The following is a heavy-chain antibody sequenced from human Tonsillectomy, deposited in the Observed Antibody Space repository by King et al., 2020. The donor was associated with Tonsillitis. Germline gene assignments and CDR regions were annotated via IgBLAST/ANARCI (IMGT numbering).Heavy chain of an antibody. CDR1: GVSISSSSYY. V-gene: IGHV4-39*01. Sequence: LQLQESGPGLVKPSETLSLTCTVSGVSISSSSYYWAWIRQPPGQGLEWIGSIYFSGSTYYNPSLKSRVTISVDTSKNQFSLKLSSVTAADTAVYYCARHGKRLNYYDNSGYYYDYWGQGTLVTVSS. J-gene: IGHJ4*02. D-gene: IGHD3-22*01. CDR2: IYFSGST. CDR3: ARHGKRLNYYDNSGYYYDY.